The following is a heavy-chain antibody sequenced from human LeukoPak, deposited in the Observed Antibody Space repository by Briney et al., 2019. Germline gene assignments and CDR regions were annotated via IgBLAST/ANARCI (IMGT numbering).Heavy chain of an antibody. J-gene: IGHJ3*02. CDR3: ARGPMWGRMLMLVYPAFDI. Sequence: PSETLSLTCTVSGGSISSGGYYWSWIRQHPGKGLEWIGEINHSGSTNYNPSLKSRVTISVDTSKNQFSLKLSSVTAADTAVYYCARGPMWGRMLMLVYPAFDIWGQGTMVTVSS. V-gene: IGHV4-39*07. CDR1: GGSISSGGYY. CDR2: INHSGST. D-gene: IGHD2-8*01.